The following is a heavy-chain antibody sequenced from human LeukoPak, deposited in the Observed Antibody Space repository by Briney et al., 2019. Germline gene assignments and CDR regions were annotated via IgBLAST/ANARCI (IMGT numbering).Heavy chain of an antibody. CDR1: GYTFTGYY. D-gene: IGHD3-10*01. J-gene: IGHJ4*02. Sequence: GESLKISCKASGYTFTGYYMHWVRQAPGQGLEWMGWINPNSGGTNYAQKFQGRVTMTRDTSISTAYMELSRLRSDDTAVYYCAGYYYGSGSFDYWGQGTLVTVSS. CDR2: INPNSGGT. V-gene: IGHV1-2*02. CDR3: AGYYYGSGSFDY.